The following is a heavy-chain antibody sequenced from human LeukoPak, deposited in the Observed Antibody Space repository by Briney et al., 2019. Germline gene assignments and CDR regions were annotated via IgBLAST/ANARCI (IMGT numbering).Heavy chain of an antibody. CDR2: IYYSGST. Sequence: SETLSLTCTVSGGSISSGGYYWSWIRQHPGKGLEWIGYIYYSGSTYYNPSLKSRVTISVDTSKNQFSLKLCSVTAADTAVYYCAGVVPTAKARLAFDIWGQGTMVTVSS. CDR1: GGSISSGGYY. CDR3: AGVVPTAKARLAFDI. D-gene: IGHD2-2*01. J-gene: IGHJ3*02. V-gene: IGHV4-31*03.